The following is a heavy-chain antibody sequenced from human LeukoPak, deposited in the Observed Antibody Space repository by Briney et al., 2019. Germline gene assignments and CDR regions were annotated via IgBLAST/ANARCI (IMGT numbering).Heavy chain of an antibody. CDR2: ITSSGSYI. V-gene: IGHV3-21*01. D-gene: IGHD2-21*02. Sequence: GGSLRLSCAASAFSFSNYNMNWVRQASGKGLEWVSSITSSGSYIYYADSVKGRFTISRDNAKNSLYLQMNSLRAEDTAVYYCARIAYCGGDCYSYYFDYWGQGTLVTVSS. CDR3: ARIAYCGGDCYSYYFDY. CDR1: AFSFSNYN. J-gene: IGHJ4*02.